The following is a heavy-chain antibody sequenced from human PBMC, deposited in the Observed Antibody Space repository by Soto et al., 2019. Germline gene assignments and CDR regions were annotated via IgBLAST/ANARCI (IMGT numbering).Heavy chain of an antibody. CDR3: AKQGGKYGIRSFDP. D-gene: IGHD1-1*01. CDR2: IYYGGST. CDR1: GGSISSYY. V-gene: IGHV4-59*08. J-gene: IGHJ5*02. Sequence: SETLSLTWTVSGGSISSYYWSWIRQPPGKGLEWIGYIYYGGSTNYNPSLKSRVTISVDTSKNQFSLRLTSVTAADTAVYYCAKQGGKYGIRSFDPWGQGTLVTVSS.